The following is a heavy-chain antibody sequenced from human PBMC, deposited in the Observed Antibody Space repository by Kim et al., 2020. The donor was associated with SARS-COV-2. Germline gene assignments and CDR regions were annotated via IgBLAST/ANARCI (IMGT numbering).Heavy chain of an antibody. J-gene: IGHJ4*02. D-gene: IGHD1-26*01. V-gene: IGHV4-59*09. Sequence: YNPSLKSRVNISVDTSKNQFSLKLSSVTAADTAVYYCARGTGSYLWYFDYWGQGTLVTVSS. CDR3: ARGTGSYLWYFDY.